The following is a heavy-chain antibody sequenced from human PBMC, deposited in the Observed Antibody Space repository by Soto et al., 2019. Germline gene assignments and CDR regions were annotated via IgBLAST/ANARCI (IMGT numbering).Heavy chain of an antibody. CDR3: AREETAWPLAYGLDF. D-gene: IGHD2-21*02. CDR2: ITRNSDI. CDR1: GFTFSSYS. V-gene: IGHV3-21*01. J-gene: IGHJ6*02. Sequence: GGSLRLSCAASGFTFSSYSMHWVRQAPGKGLEWVSAITRNSDIYCADSVKGRFSISRDNAQNSVSLQKDRLRAEGTAVYCCAREETAWPLAYGLDFWGQGTTVTVSS.